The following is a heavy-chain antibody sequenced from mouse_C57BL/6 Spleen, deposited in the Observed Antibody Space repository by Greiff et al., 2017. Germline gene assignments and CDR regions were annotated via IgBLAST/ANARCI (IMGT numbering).Heavy chain of an antibody. CDR1: GYTFTDYN. J-gene: IGHJ1*03. V-gene: IGHV1-18*01. CDR3: ARTYYGSSPWYFDV. D-gene: IGHD1-1*01. CDR2: INPNNGGT. Sequence: EVKLQQSGPELVKPGASVKIPCKASGYTFTDYNMDWVKQSHGKSLEWIGDINPNNGGTIYNQKFKGKATLTVDKSSSTAYMELRSLTSEDTAVYYCARTYYGSSPWYFDVWGTGTTVTVSS.